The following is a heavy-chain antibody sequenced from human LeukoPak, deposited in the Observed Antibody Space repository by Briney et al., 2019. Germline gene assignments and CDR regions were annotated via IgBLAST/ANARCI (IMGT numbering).Heavy chain of an antibody. V-gene: IGHV3-21*01. J-gene: IGHJ4*02. Sequence: GGSLRLSCAASGFTFSSYSMNWVRQAPGKGLEWVSSISSSSSYIYYADSVKGRFTISRDNAKNSLYLQMNSLRAEDTAVYYCARDRSGTYYLDYWGQGTRVIVSS. D-gene: IGHD1-26*01. CDR2: ISSSSSYI. CDR3: ARDRSGTYYLDY. CDR1: GFTFSSYS.